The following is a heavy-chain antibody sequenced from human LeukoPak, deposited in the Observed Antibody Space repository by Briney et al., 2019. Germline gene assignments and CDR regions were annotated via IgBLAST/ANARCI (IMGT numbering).Heavy chain of an antibody. CDR3: AKDAPLALISTAIDY. CDR1: GFTFNIHA. V-gene: IGHV3-23*01. Sequence: PGGSLRLSCVASGFTFNIHAMSWVRQAPGKGLEWVSAISGSGGSTYYADSVKGRFTISRDNSKNTLYLQMNSLRAEDTAVYYCAKDAPLALISTAIDYWGQGTLVTVSS. J-gene: IGHJ4*02. D-gene: IGHD2-2*01. CDR2: ISGSGGST.